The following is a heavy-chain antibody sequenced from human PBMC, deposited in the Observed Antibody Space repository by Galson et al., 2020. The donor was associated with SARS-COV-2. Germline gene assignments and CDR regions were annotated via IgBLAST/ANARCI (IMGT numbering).Heavy chain of an antibody. CDR3: IRDQPGFLEY. J-gene: IGHJ4*02. CDR1: EFTLSNYW. V-gene: IGHV3-74*01. D-gene: IGHD2-2*01. CDR2: LTNNGRTT. Sequence: GGSLRLSCAAFEFTLSNYWMSWVRQPPGKGLEWVSRLTNNGRTTHYADSVKGRFTISRDDAKNTLYLQMDSLRAEDTAVYYCIRDQPGFLEYWGQGSLVTVPS.